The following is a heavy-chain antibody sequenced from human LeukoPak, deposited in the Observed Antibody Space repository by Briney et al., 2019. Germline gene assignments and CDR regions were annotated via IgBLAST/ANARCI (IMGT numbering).Heavy chain of an antibody. V-gene: IGHV4-59*11. CDR2: IYYSGST. CDR3: ARAALGRGGGWFDP. D-gene: IGHD3-10*01. Sequence: SETLSLTCTVSGGSISSHYWSWIRQPPGKGLEWIGYIYYSGSTNYIPSLKSRVTISVDTSKNQFSLKLSSVTAADTAVYYCARAALGRGGGWFDPWGQGTLVTVSS. J-gene: IGHJ5*02. CDR1: GGSISSHY.